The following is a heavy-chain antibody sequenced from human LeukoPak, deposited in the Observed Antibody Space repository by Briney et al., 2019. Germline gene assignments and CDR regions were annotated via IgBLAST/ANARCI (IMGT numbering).Heavy chain of an antibody. CDR2: IYYSGST. V-gene: IGHV4-31*03. J-gene: IGHJ3*02. CDR1: GGSISSGGYY. CDR3: ARDPTYSGSNWDAFDI. Sequence: SETLSLTCTVSGGSISSGGYYWSWIRQHPGKGLEWIGYIYYSGSTYYNPSLKSRVTISVDTSKNQFSLKLSSVTAADTAVYYCARDPTYSGSNWDAFDIWGQGTMVTVSS. D-gene: IGHD1-26*01.